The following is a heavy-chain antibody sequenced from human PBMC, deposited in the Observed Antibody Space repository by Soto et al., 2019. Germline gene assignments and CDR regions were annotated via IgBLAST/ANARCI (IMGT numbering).Heavy chain of an antibody. CDR1: GFTVNSYA. CDR2: VRGNGDPP. D-gene: IGHD5-12*01. J-gene: IGHJ4*02. V-gene: IGHV3-64D*06. Sequence: GSLRLTCAASGFTVNSYAMHWVRQAPGKGLEYVSGVRGNGDPPFYADSVKGRFTISRDNSKNTLYLQMSSLSADDTAVYYCVKSRGGNNFDFFDWGQGALVTVYS. CDR3: VKSRGGNNFDFFD.